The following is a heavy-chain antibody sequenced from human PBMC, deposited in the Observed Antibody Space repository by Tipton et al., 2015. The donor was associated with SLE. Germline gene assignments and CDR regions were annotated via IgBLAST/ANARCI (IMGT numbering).Heavy chain of an antibody. Sequence: LRLSCTVSGGSISTTIYSWGWIRQSPGKGLEWIGIIFYSGNTYYNPSLRSRVTISVDTSKNQFSLKLSSVTAADTAVYFCTRLAGRRFPFDSWGQGTLVTVSS. D-gene: IGHD6-6*01. CDR3: TRLAGRRFPFDS. CDR2: IFYSGNT. CDR1: GGSISTTIYS. V-gene: IGHV4-39*07. J-gene: IGHJ4*02.